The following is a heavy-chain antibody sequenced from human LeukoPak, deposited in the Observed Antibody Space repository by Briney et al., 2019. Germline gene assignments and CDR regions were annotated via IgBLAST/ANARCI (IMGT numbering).Heavy chain of an antibody. CDR2: ISWNSGSI. J-gene: IGHJ4*02. D-gene: IGHD6-13*01. V-gene: IGHV3-9*01. CDR1: GFTFSSFA. Sequence: GGSLRLSCAASGFTFSSFAMSWVRQAPGKGLEWVSGISWNSGSIGYADSVKGRFTISRDNAENSLYLQMNSLRAEDTALYYCAKDMGQQLDYFDYWGQGTLVTVSS. CDR3: AKDMGQQLDYFDY.